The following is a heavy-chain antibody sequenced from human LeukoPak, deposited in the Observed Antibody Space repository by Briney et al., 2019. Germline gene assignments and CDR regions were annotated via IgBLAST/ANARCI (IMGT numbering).Heavy chain of an antibody. D-gene: IGHD3-16*02. J-gene: IGHJ4*02. Sequence: GGSLRLSCAASGFSFSTYVMTWVRQAPGKGLEWVSGISGGGGSTSYSDSVKGRFTISRDNSKSILDLQMDSLRAEDTAVYYGALVIWGNYRYVAYWGQGALVTVSS. CDR3: ALVIWGNYRYVAY. CDR2: ISGGGGST. V-gene: IGHV3-23*01. CDR1: GFSFSTYV.